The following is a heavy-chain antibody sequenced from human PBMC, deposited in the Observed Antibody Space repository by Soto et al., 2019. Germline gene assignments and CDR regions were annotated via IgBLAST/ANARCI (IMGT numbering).Heavy chain of an antibody. CDR1: GFSLRNYG. CDR3: AREKIAVAGAVSGAFDI. V-gene: IGHV3-33*01. D-gene: IGHD6-19*01. CDR2: IWYDGIDK. J-gene: IGHJ3*02. Sequence: GGSLRLSCAASGFSLRNYGMHWVRQAPGKGLEWVALIWYDGIDKYYADSVKGRFTISRDNSKNTLYLQMNSLRAEDTAVYYCAREKIAVAGAVSGAFDIWGQGKLVTVSS.